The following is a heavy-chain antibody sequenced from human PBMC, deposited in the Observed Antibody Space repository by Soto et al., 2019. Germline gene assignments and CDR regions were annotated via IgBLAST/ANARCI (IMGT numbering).Heavy chain of an antibody. CDR1: GFTFSSYG. J-gene: IGHJ6*02. CDR3: AKDGGSSSYYYYYGMDV. V-gene: IGHV3-30*18. D-gene: IGHD6-6*01. CDR2: ISYDGSNK. Sequence: QVQLVESGGGVVQPGRSLRLSCAASGFTFSSYGMHWVRQAPGKGLEWVAVISYDGSNKYYADSVKGRFTISRDNSKNTLYLQMNSLRAEDTAVYYCAKDGGSSSYYYYYGMDVWGQGTTVTVFS.